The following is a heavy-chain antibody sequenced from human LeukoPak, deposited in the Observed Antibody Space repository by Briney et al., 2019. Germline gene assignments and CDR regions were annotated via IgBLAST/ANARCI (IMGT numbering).Heavy chain of an antibody. CDR2: IYYSGST. D-gene: IGHD2-15*01. CDR1: GGSISSSSYY. Sequence: SETLSLTCTVSGGSISSSSYYWGRIRQPPGKGLKGMGSIYYSGSTYDNPSLNSRTTTSVDTSNKHFSLTLSSVTAADTAVYYCARHLGRRVAAQSNWSAPWGQGTLVTVSS. CDR3: ARHLGRRVAAQSNWSAP. J-gene: IGHJ5*02. V-gene: IGHV4-39*01.